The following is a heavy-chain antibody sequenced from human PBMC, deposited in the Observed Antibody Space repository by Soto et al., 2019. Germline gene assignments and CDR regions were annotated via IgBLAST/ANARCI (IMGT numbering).Heavy chain of an antibody. CDR3: AKDLVWSHRTMIVGLFDY. CDR2: ISYDGSNK. V-gene: IGHV3-30*18. Sequence: QPGGSLRLSCAASGFTFSSYGMHWVRQAPGKGLEWVAVISYDGSNKYYADSVKGRFTISRDNSKNTLYLQMNSLRAEDTAVYYCAKDLVWSHRTMIVGLFDYWGQGTLVTVSS. D-gene: IGHD3-22*01. J-gene: IGHJ4*02. CDR1: GFTFSSYG.